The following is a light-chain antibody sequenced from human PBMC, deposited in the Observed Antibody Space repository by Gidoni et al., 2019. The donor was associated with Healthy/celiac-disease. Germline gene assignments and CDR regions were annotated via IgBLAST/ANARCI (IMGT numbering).Light chain of an antibody. CDR1: QSVSSY. V-gene: IGKV3-11*01. CDR2: DAS. J-gene: IGKJ1*01. CDR3: QQRRGT. Sequence: EIVFTQSPATLSLSPGERATLPCRASQSVSSYLAWYQQKPGQAPRLLIYDASNRATGIPARFSGSGSGTDFTLTISSLEPEDFAVYYCQQRRGTFGQGTKVEIK.